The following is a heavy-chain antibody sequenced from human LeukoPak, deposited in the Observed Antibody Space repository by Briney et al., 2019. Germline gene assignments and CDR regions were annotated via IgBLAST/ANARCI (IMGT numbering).Heavy chain of an antibody. Sequence: SGPTLVNPTETLTLTCTFSGISLSSSEVGVGWIRQPPGKALEWLALIYGDDDKRYSPSLQSRLTITKDTPKVQVVLTMTNMDPVDTATYYCAHMTGAGSHPYFDYWGQGTLVTVSS. V-gene: IGHV2-5*02. CDR3: AHMTGAGSHPYFDY. CDR1: GISLSSSEVG. J-gene: IGHJ4*02. CDR2: IYGDDDK.